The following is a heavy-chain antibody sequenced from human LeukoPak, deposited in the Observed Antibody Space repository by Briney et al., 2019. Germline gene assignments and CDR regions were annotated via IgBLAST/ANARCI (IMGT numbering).Heavy chain of an antibody. CDR1: GFTFSSYA. D-gene: IGHD5-12*01. V-gene: IGHV3-23*01. CDR2: ISGSAGIT. J-gene: IGHJ4*02. CDR3: AKDPRVATIEIFDN. Sequence: GGSLRLSCAASGFTFSSYAMSWVRQAPGKGLEWVSAISGSAGITYYADSVKGRFTISRDNSKNTLYLQMNSLRADDTAVYYCAKDPRVATIEIFDNWGQGTLVTV.